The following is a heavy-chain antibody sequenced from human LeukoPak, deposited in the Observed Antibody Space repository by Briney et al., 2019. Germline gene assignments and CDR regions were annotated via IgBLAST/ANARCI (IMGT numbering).Heavy chain of an antibody. CDR2: FDPEDGET. D-gene: IGHD6-13*01. CDR1: GYTLTELS. V-gene: IGHV1-24*01. J-gene: IGHJ5*02. Sequence: ASVKVSCKVSGYTLTELSMHWVRQAPGKGLEWMGGFDPEDGETIYAQKFQGRVTMTEDTSTDTAYMELRSLRSDDTAVYYCARKFGKAAAGGKNWFDPWGQGTLVTVSS. CDR3: ARKFGKAAAGGKNWFDP.